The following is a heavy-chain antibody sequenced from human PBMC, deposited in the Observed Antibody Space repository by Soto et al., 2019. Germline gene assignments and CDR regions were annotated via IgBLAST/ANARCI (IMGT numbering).Heavy chain of an antibody. D-gene: IGHD3-22*01. CDR1: GFIFRDWF. Sequence: GGSLRLSCAASGFIFRDWFMSWILQAPGKGLEWISYISKDSGRATRYADSVKGRFTISRDNAKNSLFLPMNNLTVEDTALYYCAKGFYDSILYDAFDIWGKGKRVTVS. V-gene: IGHV3-11*01. CDR3: AKGFYDSILYDAFDI. J-gene: IGHJ3*02. CDR2: ISKDSGRAT.